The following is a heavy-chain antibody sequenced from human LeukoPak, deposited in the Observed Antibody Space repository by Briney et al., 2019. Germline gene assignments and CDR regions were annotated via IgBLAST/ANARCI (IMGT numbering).Heavy chain of an antibody. CDR3: ARGASRGFDY. CDR2: ISSSSTI. CDR1: AFTFYTYS. V-gene: IGHV3-48*02. Sequence: GGSLRLSCAASAFTFYTYSMNWDRQPPGKGLEWLSYISSSSTIYYADSVKGRFTISRDNAKNSLYLQMNSLRDEDTAVYYCARGASRGFDYWGHGTLVTVSS. D-gene: IGHD5-24*01. J-gene: IGHJ4*01.